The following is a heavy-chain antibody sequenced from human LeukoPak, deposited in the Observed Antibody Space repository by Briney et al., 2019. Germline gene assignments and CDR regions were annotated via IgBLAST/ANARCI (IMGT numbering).Heavy chain of an antibody. CDR3: AKYAESCGGSDCPRWFDP. Sequence: SETLSLTCTVSGGSLGSYYWSWIRQPPGKGLEWIGYIDYSGRTNYNPSLKSRVTISVDTSKNQFSLKLTSVTAADTALYFCAKYAESCGGSDCPRWFDPWGQGTLVTVSS. V-gene: IGHV4-59*01. CDR1: GGSLGSYY. D-gene: IGHD2-21*02. CDR2: IDYSGRT. J-gene: IGHJ5*02.